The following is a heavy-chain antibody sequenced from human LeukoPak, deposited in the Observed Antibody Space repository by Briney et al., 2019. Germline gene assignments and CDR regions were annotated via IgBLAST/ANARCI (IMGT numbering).Heavy chain of an antibody. V-gene: IGHV3-48*04. Sequence: GGSLRLSCAASGFTFSSYSMNWVRQAPGKGLEWVSYISNSSSTIYYADSVKGRFTISRDNAKNSLYPQMNSLRAEDTAVYYCARDGSGSYSVYFDYWGQGTLVTVSS. CDR3: ARDGSGSYSVYFDY. CDR2: ISNSSSTI. D-gene: IGHD3-10*01. CDR1: GFTFSSYS. J-gene: IGHJ4*02.